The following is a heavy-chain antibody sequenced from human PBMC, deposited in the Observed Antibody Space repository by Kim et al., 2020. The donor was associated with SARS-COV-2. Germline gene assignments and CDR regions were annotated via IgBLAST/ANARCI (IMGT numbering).Heavy chain of an antibody. D-gene: IGHD1-26*01. CDR2: IYYSGST. J-gene: IGHJ4*02. Sequence: SETLSLTCTVSGGSISSSSYYWGWIRQPPGKGLEWIGSIYYSGSTYYNPSLKSRVTISVDTSKNQFSLKLSSVTAADTAVYYCASRELLVPVLAYWGQGTLVTVSS. CDR3: ASRELLVPVLAY. V-gene: IGHV4-39*01. CDR1: GGSISSSSYY.